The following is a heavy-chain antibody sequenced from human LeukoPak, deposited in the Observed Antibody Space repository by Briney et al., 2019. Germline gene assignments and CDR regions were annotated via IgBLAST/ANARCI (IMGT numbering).Heavy chain of an antibody. CDR2: IIPIFGTA. CDR3: ASLIQLWLGNYFDY. J-gene: IGHJ4*02. Sequence: ASVKVSCKASGGTFSSYAISWVRQAPGQGLEWMGGIIPIFGTANYAQKFQGRVTITADESTSTAYMELSSLRSEDTAVYYCASLIQLWLGNYFDYWGQGTLVTVSS. D-gene: IGHD5-18*01. CDR1: GGTFSSYA. V-gene: IGHV1-69*13.